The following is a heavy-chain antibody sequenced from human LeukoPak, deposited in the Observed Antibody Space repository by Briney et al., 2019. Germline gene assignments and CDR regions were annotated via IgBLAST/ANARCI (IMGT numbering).Heavy chain of an antibody. D-gene: IGHD6-19*01. CDR1: GGSISSSNW. CDR2: IYHSGST. J-gene: IGHJ6*02. V-gene: IGHV4-4*02. CDR3: ARGGAVAGTYYYGMGV. Sequence: SETLSLTCAVSGGSISSSNWWSWVRQPPGKGLEWIGEIYHSGSTNYNPSLKSRVTISVDKSKNQFSLKLSSVTAADTAVYYCARGGAVAGTYYYGMGVWGQGTTVTVSS.